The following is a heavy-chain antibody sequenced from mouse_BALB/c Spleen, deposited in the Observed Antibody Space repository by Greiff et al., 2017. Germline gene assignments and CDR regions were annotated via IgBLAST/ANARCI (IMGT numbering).Heavy chain of an antibody. CDR3: ARAKLLYYFDY. J-gene: IGHJ2*01. CDR2: IRNKANGYTT. Sequence: EVQLQESGGGLVQPGGSLRLSCATSGFTFTDYYMSWVRQPPGKALEWLGFIRNKANGYTTEYSASVKGRFTISRDNSQSILYLQMNTLRAEDSATYYCARAKLLYYFDYWGQGTTLTVSS. V-gene: IGHV7-3*02. CDR1: GFTFTDYY.